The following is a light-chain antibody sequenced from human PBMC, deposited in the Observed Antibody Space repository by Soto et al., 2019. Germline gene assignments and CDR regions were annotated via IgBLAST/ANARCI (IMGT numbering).Light chain of an antibody. CDR1: QRITTW. J-gene: IGKJ1*01. V-gene: IGKV1-5*01. Sequence: DIRMTQSPSTLSASVGDRVTVTCRASQRITTWVAWYQQRPGKAPKLLIYDASTLANGVPSRFSGAGSGTEFTLTISSLQPDDFATYYCQQYDTYWTFGQGTKVDI. CDR3: QQYDTYWT. CDR2: DAS.